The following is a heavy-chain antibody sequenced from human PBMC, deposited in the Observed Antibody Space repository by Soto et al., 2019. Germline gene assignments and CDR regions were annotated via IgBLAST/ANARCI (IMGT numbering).Heavy chain of an antibody. CDR3: ATIAVAGSP. Sequence: QVQLVQSGAEVKKPGSSVKVSCKASGGTFSSYTISWVRQAPGQGLEWMGRIIPILGIANYAQKFQGRVSINEDKSTSTDDIELGSLRSEDTALYYCATIAVAGSPWGQGTLVTVSS. D-gene: IGHD6-19*01. CDR2: IIPILGIA. J-gene: IGHJ5*02. V-gene: IGHV1-69*02. CDR1: GGTFSSYT.